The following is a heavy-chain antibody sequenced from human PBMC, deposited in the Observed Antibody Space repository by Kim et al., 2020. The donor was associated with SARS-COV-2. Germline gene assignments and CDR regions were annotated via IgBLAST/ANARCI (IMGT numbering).Heavy chain of an antibody. CDR3: ARGKWDSSSWPDAFDI. J-gene: IGHJ3*02. CDR2: INHSGST. D-gene: IGHD6-13*01. V-gene: IGHV4-34*01. CDR1: GGSFSGYY. Sequence: SETLSLTCAVYGGSFSGYYWSWIRQPPGKGLEWIGEINHSGSTNYNPSLKSRVTISVDTSKNQFSLKLSSVTAADTAVYYCARGKWDSSSWPDAFDIWGQGTMVTVSS.